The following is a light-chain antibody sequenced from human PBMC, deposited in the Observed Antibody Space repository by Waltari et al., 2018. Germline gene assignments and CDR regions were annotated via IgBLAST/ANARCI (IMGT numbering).Light chain of an antibody. J-gene: IGKJ4*01. CDR1: QGVISH. CDR2: AAS. CDR3: QQLNSYF. V-gene: IGKV1-9*01. Sequence: IQLTQSPSSLSASVGDRVIIPCRASQGVISHLAWYQQKPGKAPKPLIYAASTLQSGVPSRFSGSGSGTDFTLTISSLQPEDFATYYCQQLNSYFFGGGTKVEIE.